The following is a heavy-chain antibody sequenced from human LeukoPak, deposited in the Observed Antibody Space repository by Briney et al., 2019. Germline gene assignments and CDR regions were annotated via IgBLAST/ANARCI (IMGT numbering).Heavy chain of an antibody. D-gene: IGHD6-19*01. V-gene: IGHV1-3*03. CDR2: INAGNGNT. Sequence: ASVKVSCKASGYTFTSYAMHWVRQAPGQRLEWMGWINAGNGNTKYSQEFQGRVTITRDTSASTAYMELSSLRSEDMAVYYCAKDLIVGYSSGWYPFFDYWGQGTLVTVSS. CDR3: AKDLIVGYSSGWYPFFDY. CDR1: GYTFTSYA. J-gene: IGHJ4*02.